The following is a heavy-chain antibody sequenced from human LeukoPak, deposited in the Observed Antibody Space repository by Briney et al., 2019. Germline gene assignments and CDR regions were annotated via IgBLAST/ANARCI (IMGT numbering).Heavy chain of an antibody. CDR2: ISSSSTYI. J-gene: IGHJ4*02. CDR3: ARDYYDSSGSFDY. V-gene: IGHV3-21*01. D-gene: IGHD3-22*01. CDR1: GFIFSSYS. Sequence: GGSLRLSCAASGFIFSSYSMNWVRQAPGKGLEWVSSISSSSTYISYADSEKGRFTISRDNAKSSLYLQMNSLRAEDTAVYSCARDYYDSSGSFDYWGQGTLVTVSS.